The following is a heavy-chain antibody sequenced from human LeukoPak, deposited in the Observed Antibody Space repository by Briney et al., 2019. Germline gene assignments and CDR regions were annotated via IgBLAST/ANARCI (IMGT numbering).Heavy chain of an antibody. CDR2: LHSSGST. Sequence: SETLSLTCTVSGDSIISYYWNWIRQPAGKGLEWIGRLHSSGSTNYSPSLNSRVTLSLDTSKNQFSLSLSSVTAADTAVYYCARKSLRQNYFDSWGQGIPVTVSS. J-gene: IGHJ4*02. CDR3: ARKSLRQNYFDS. CDR1: GDSIISYY. V-gene: IGHV4-4*07.